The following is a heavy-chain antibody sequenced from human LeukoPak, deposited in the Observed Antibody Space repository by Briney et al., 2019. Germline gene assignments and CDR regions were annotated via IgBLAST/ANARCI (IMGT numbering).Heavy chain of an antibody. Sequence: GGSLRLSCAASGFTFSSYAMHWVRQAPGKGLEYVSAISRDGNSTYSADSVRDRFTISRDNSKNTMYLQMRSLRAEDTAVYYCVKVQGTWYYYYAMDVWGQGTTVTVSS. V-gene: IGHV3-64D*06. CDR2: ISRDGNST. CDR1: GFTFSSYA. CDR3: VKVQGTWYYYYAMDV. J-gene: IGHJ6*02.